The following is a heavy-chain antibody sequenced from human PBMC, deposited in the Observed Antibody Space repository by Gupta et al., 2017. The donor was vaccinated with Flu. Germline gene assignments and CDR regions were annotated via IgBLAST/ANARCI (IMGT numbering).Heavy chain of an antibody. V-gene: IGHV2-5*02. CDR2: IYWDDDK. CDR1: GISLRTSGVG. J-gene: IGHJ3*01. Sequence: QITLKESGPTLVQPTPILTLTCTFSGISLRTSGVGVGWIHPPPGKALEWLAFIYWDDDKRYRPSLERRLTLTMDTSKNQVVLTMTNMDPVDTATYYCAHSLLDAFDFWGQGTVVTVSS. CDR3: AHSLLDAFDF.